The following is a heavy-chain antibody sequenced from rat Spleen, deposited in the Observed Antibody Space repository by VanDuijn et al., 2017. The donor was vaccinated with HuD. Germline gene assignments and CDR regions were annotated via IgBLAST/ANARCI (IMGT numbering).Heavy chain of an antibody. D-gene: IGHD1-11*01. CDR3: TREEGITPYFDY. J-gene: IGHJ2*01. V-gene: IGHV5-7*01. CDR1: GFTFSDYN. Sequence: EVQLVESGGGLVQPGRSLKLSCAASGFTFSDYNMAWVRQAPKKGLEWVATISYDGSSTYYRDSVKGRFTISRDNAKSTLYLQMDSLRSEDTATYYCTREEGITPYFDYWGQGVMVTVSS. CDR2: ISYDGSST.